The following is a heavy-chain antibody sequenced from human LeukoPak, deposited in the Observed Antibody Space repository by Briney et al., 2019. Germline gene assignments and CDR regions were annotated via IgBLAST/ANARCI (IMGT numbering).Heavy chain of an antibody. CDR2: INPNSGGT. V-gene: IGHV1-2*02. CDR1: GYTFTGYY. D-gene: IGHD1-1*01. J-gene: IGHJ6*02. CDR3: ARPMTGTGLTYYYYGMDI. Sequence: ASVKVSFKASGYTFTGYYSHWVRQAPGQGLEWLGWINPNSGGTHYAQKFQGRVTVTRDTSISTAYMELNSLRSEDTALYYCARPMTGTGLTYYYYGMDIWGQGTTVTVSS.